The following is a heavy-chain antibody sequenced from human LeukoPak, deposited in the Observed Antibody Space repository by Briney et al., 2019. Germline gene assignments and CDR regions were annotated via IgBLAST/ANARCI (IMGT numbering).Heavy chain of an antibody. CDR3: ARVQIDAYPNGGYCTNGVCYTPVDY. CDR1: GGSIISSIYY. V-gene: IGHV4-39*07. Sequence: SETLSLTCSVSGGSIISSIYYWGWIRQPPGKRLEWIATINYSGTTHYNPSLKSRVTISADTSNNQFSLKLNSVTAADTAVYYCARVQIDAYPNGGYCTNGVCYTPVDYWGQGTLVTVSS. D-gene: IGHD2-8*01. CDR2: INYSGTT. J-gene: IGHJ4*02.